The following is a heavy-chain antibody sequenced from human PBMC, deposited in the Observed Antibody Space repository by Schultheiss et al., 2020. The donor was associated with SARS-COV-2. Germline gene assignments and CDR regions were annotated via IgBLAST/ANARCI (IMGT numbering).Heavy chain of an antibody. CDR1: GGSISSGGYY. J-gene: IGHJ6*02. CDR3: ARLNGAPGTGYGMDV. CDR2: IYYSGST. D-gene: IGHD3-10*01. Sequence: SETLSLTCTVSGGSISSGGYYWSWIRQPPGKGLEWIGSIYYSGSTYYNPSLKSRVTISVDTSKNQFSLKLSSVTAADTAVYYCARLNGAPGTGYGMDVWGQGTTVTVSS. V-gene: IGHV4-39*07.